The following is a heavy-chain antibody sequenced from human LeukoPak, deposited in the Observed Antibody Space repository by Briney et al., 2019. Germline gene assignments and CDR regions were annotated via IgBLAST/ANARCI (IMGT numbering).Heavy chain of an antibody. Sequence: GGSLRLSCAASGFTFSSYGRHWVGQAPGKGLEGVAVIWYDGSNKYYADSVKGRFTISRDNSKNTLYLQMNSLRAEDTAVYYCARDSYGFYYFDYWGQGTLVTVSS. CDR3: ARDSYGFYYFDY. CDR1: GFTFSSYG. D-gene: IGHD5-18*01. V-gene: IGHV3-33*01. CDR2: IWYDGSNK. J-gene: IGHJ4*02.